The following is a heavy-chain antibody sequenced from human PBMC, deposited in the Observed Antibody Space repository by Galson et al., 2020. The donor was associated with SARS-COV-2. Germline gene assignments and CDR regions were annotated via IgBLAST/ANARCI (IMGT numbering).Heavy chain of an antibody. Sequence: SVKVSCKASGDPFSNYGVVWVRRAPGQGLEWMGGIIPILGIVHYAQKFQGRVSITADTSTSTAYMELSSLRSEDTAIYYCARGLWSGQYYYYYGMEVWGQGTTVSVYS. CDR2: IIPILGIV. J-gene: IGHJ6*02. CDR1: GDPFSNYG. CDR3: ARGLWSGQYYYYYGMEV. D-gene: IGHD3-3*01. V-gene: IGHV1-69*10.